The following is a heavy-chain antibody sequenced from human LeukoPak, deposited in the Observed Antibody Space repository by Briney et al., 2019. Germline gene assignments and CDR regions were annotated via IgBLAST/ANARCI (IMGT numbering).Heavy chain of an antibody. CDR3: ATSGYSSSWYFG. D-gene: IGHD6-13*01. CDR1: GFTFSDYY. Sequence: GGSLRLSCTASGFTFSDYYMNWIRQAPGKGLEWVSYTSNSGSTKSYADSVKGRFTISRDNAKNSLYLQMNSLRAEDTAVYYCATSGYSSSWYFGWGQGTLVTVSS. J-gene: IGHJ4*02. V-gene: IGHV3-11*04. CDR2: TSNSGSTK.